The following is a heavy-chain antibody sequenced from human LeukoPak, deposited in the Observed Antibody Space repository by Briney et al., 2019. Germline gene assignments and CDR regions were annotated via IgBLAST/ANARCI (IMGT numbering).Heavy chain of an antibody. D-gene: IGHD1-26*01. J-gene: IGHJ4*02. V-gene: IGHV4-59*01. CDR1: GGSISSYY. Sequence: SETLSLTCTVSGGSISSYYWSWIRQPPGKGLEWIGYIYYSGGTNYNPSLKSRVTISVDTSKNQFSLKLSSVTAADTAVYYCARGRKLVGATSGGIDYFDYWGQGILVTVSS. CDR2: IYYSGGT. CDR3: ARGRKLVGATSGGIDYFDY.